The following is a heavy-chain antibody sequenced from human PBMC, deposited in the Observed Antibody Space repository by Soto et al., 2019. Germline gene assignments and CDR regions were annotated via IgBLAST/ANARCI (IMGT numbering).Heavy chain of an antibody. CDR3: ARGGGVTTTGDDY. J-gene: IGHJ4*02. Sequence: QLQLQESGSGLVKPSQTLSLTCAVSGGSINTATHSWSWIRQPPGKGLEWIGYIYHSGSTYYNPSVKSRATISIDKSNNQCSLRLSSVTAADTAVYYCARGGGVTTTGDDYWGQGILVTVSS. D-gene: IGHD4-4*01. CDR2: IYHSGST. CDR1: GGSINTATHS. V-gene: IGHV4-30-2*01.